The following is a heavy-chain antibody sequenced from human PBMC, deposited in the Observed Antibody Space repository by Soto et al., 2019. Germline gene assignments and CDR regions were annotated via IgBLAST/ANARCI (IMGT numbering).Heavy chain of an antibody. D-gene: IGHD2-15*01. CDR2: ITASGTST. CDR1: GFTFWNYA. J-gene: IGHJ4*02. CDR3: AKARAVGVDVAVTADY. V-gene: IGHV3-23*01. Sequence: EVQLLESGGGLVQPGGSLRLSCAASGFTFWNYAMNWVRQAPGEGLEWISGITASGTSTYYADSVKGRFTISRDNSKNTLYLQMNSLRAEDTAVYYCAKARAVGVDVAVTADYWGQGTLVTVSS.